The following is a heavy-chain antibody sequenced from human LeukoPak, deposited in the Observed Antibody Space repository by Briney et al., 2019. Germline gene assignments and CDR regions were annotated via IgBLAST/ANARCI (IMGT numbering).Heavy chain of an antibody. V-gene: IGHV4-39*01. CDR3: ARSLVRDWYFDL. CDR1: GGSISSISYY. J-gene: IGHJ2*01. Sequence: PSETLSLTCTVSGGSISSISYYWGWIRQPPGKGLEWIGSIYYSGSTYYNPSLKSRVTISVDTSKNQFSLKLSSVTAADTAVYYCARSLVRDWYFDLWGRGTLATVSS. CDR2: IYYSGST.